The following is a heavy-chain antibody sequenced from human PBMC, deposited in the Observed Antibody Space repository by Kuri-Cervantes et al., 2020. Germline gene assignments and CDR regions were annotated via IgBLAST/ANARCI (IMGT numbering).Heavy chain of an antibody. CDR2: ISAYNGNT. CDR3: ARDGQGWYFDY. CDR1: RYTFTSYG. Sequence: ASVKVSCKASRYTFTSYGFSWVRQAPGQGLEWMGWISAYNGNTNYAQKFQGRVTMTTDTSTSTAYMELRSLRSDDTAVYYCARDGQGWYFDYWGQGTLVTVSS. V-gene: IGHV1-18*01. D-gene: IGHD6-19*01. J-gene: IGHJ4*02.